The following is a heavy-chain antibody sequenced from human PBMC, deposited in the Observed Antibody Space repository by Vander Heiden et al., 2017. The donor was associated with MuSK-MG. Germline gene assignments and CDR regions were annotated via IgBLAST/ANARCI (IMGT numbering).Heavy chain of an antibody. D-gene: IGHD2-15*01. V-gene: IGHV2-5*02. CDR3: AHTPVVVAATNRRWFDP. J-gene: IGHJ5*02. CDR1: GFSLSTSGVG. Sequence: QITLKESGPTLVKPTQTLTLTCTFSGFSLSTSGVGVGWIRQPPGKALEWLALIYWDDDKRYSPSLKSRLTITKDTSKNQVVLTMTNMDPVDTATYYCAHTPVVVAATNRRWFDPWGQGTLVTVSS. CDR2: IYWDDDK.